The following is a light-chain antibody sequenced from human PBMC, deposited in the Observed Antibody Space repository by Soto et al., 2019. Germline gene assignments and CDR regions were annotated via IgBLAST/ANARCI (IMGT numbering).Light chain of an antibody. CDR2: GAS. J-gene: IGKJ1*01. Sequence: SLVALSLYKGERATLSCRASQSVSSSDVAWYQQKPGQAPRLLIYGASSRATGIPDRFSGSGSGTDFTLPISSLDSEDFGDNYCRPYGSLLACPFAHLTKV. CDR1: QSVSSSD. V-gene: IGKV3-20*01. CDR3: RPYGSLLACP.